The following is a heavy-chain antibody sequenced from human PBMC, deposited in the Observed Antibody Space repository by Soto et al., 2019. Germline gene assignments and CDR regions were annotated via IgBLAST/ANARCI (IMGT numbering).Heavy chain of an antibody. V-gene: IGHV3-33*01. CDR3: ARAMVRGVIAYDAFDI. J-gene: IGHJ3*02. D-gene: IGHD3-10*01. Sequence: QVQLVESGGGVVQPGRSLRLSCAASGFTFSSYGMHWVRQAPGKGLEWVAVIWYDGSNKYYADSVKGRFTISRDNSKNTLYLQMNSLRAEDTAVYYCARAMVRGVIAYDAFDIWGQGTMVTVSS. CDR1: GFTFSSYG. CDR2: IWYDGSNK.